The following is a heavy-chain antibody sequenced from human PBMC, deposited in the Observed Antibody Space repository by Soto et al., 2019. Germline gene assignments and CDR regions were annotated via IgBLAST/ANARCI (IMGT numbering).Heavy chain of an antibody. CDR1: GFIFSSYA. J-gene: IGHJ6*02. Sequence: QVQLVESGGGVVQPGRSLRLSCAASGFIFSSYAMHWVRQAPGKGLEWLAVISYDGSNKYYADSVKGRFTISRDNSKNTLYLQMNSLRAVDTAVYYWARTGLLHGMDVWGQGTTVTVSS. V-gene: IGHV3-30-3*01. CDR3: ARTGLLHGMDV. D-gene: IGHD2-15*01. CDR2: ISYDGSNK.